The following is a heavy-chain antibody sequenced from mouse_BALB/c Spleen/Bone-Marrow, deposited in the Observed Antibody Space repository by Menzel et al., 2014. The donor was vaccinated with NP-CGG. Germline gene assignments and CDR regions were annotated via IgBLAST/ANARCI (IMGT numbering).Heavy chain of an antibody. Sequence: VKLVESGPGLVAPSQSLSITCTVSGFSLTSYGVHWVRQPPGKGLEWLGVIWAGGSTNSHSALLSRLSISKDNSKSXVFLKMNSLQTDDTAMYYCARVTGTDWYFDVWGAGTTVTVSS. J-gene: IGHJ1*01. V-gene: IGHV2-9*02. CDR2: IWAGGST. D-gene: IGHD4-1*01. CDR1: GFSLTSYG. CDR3: ARVTGTDWYFDV.